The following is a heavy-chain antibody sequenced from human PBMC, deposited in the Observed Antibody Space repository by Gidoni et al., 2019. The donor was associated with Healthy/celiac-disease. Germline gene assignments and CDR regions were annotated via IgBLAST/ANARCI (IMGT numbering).Heavy chain of an antibody. CDR3: ARGRIMITFGGVIAQAPDY. CDR2: INPSGGST. V-gene: IGHV1-46*01. J-gene: IGHJ4*02. Sequence: QVQLVQSGAEVKKPGASVKVSCKASGYTFTSYYMHWVRQAPGQGLEWMGIINPSGGSTSYAQKFQGRVTMTRDTSTSTVYMELSSLRSEDTAVYYCARGRIMITFGGVIAQAPDYWGQGTLVTVSS. CDR1: GYTFTSYY. D-gene: IGHD3-16*02.